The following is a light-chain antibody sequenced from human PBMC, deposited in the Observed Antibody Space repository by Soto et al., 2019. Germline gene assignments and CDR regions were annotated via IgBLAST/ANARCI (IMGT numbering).Light chain of an antibody. Sequence: EIVLTQSPATLSLSPGEGATLSCRASQSVSSYLAWYQQKPGQAPRLLIYDASNRATGIPARFSGSGSGTDFTLIISSMEPEDFAVYYCQQRSNWPVTFGLGTKVEV. CDR1: QSVSSY. J-gene: IGKJ1*01. V-gene: IGKV3-11*01. CDR2: DAS. CDR3: QQRSNWPVT.